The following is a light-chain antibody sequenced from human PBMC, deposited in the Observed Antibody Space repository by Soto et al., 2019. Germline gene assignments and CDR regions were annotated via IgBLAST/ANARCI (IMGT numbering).Light chain of an antibody. CDR1: SSDVGDSKY. CDR2: AVS. CDR3: SSYTSSSLFV. J-gene: IGLJ1*01. V-gene: IGLV2-14*01. Sequence: ALAQPASVSGSPGQSIAISCTGASSDVGDSKYVSWYQQHPGKAPQLMIYAVSNRPSGVSDRFSGSKSGNTASLTISGLQAEDEADYYCSSYTSSSLFVFGTGTKVTVL.